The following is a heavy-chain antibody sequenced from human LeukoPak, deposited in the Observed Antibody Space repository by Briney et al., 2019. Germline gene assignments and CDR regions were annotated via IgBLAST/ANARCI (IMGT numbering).Heavy chain of an antibody. D-gene: IGHD3-16*02. CDR2: ISSSSSYI. Sequence: GGSLRLSCAASRFTVSSYSINWVRQAPGKGLEWVSSISSSSSYIYYADSVKGRFTISRDNAKNSLYLQMNSLRAEDTAVYYCARGLYYDYVWGSYRFGYWGQGTLVTVSS. J-gene: IGHJ4*02. CDR3: ARGLYYDYVWGSYRFGY. V-gene: IGHV3-21*01. CDR1: RFTVSSYS.